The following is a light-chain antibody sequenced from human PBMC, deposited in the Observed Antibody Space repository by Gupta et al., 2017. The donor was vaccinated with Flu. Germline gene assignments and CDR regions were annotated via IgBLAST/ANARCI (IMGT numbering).Light chain of an antibody. CDR1: QSLVHSDGNNY. CDR3: RKGEHPWT. J-gene: IGKJ2*02. CDR2: EVS. V-gene: IGKV2-30*02. Sequence: EVVMTQSPLSLPVTLGQPASISCSSSQSLVHSDGNNYLHWFQQRPGQTPRRIIYEVSNRDSGDPGRFSGCGADNDFTLKSIRAEDEDGGVYYDRKGEHPWTFGQGTKLEIK.